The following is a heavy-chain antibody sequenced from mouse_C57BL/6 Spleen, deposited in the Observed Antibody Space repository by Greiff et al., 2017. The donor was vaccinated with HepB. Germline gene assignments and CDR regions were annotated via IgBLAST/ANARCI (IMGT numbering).Heavy chain of an antibody. J-gene: IGHJ2*01. Sequence: EVKLLESGPGLVKPSQSLSLTCSVTGYSITSGYYWNWIRQFPGNKLEWMGYISYDGSNNYNPSLKNRISITRDTSKNQFFLKLNSVTTEDTATYYWARDYYDYAFDYWGQGTTLTVSS. CDR1: GYSITSGYY. D-gene: IGHD2-4*01. CDR3: ARDYYDYAFDY. V-gene: IGHV3-6*01. CDR2: ISYDGSN.